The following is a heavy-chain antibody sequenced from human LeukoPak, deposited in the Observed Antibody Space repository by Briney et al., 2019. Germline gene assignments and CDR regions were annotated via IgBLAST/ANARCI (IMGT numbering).Heavy chain of an antibody. Sequence: PGRSLRLSCAASGFTFSSYWMHWVRQAPGKGLVWVSRINSDGSSTSYADSVKGRFTISRDNAKNTLYLQMNSLRAEDTAVYYCARDGGPLNYDFWSGYPSNAFDIWGQGTMVTVSS. CDR2: INSDGSST. CDR3: ARDGGPLNYDFWSGYPSNAFDI. CDR1: GFTFSSYW. V-gene: IGHV3-74*01. D-gene: IGHD3-3*01. J-gene: IGHJ3*02.